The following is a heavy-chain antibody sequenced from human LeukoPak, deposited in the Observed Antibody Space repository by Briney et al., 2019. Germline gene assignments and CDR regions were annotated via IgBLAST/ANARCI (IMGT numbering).Heavy chain of an antibody. CDR1: GFTFSNAW. CDR3: VGSMFRGPYNWFDP. J-gene: IGHJ5*02. V-gene: IGHV4-34*08. D-gene: IGHD3-10*01. Sequence: GSLRLSCAASGFTFSNAWMSWIRQPPGKGLEWLGEIINNGSTNYNPSLKSRVTMSVDTSKNQFSLKMTSVTAADTAVYYCVGSMFRGPYNWFDPWGQGTLVIVSS. CDR2: IINNGST.